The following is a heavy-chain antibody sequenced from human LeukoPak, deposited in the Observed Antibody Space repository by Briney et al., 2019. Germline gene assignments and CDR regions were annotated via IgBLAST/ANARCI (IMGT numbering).Heavy chain of an antibody. J-gene: IGHJ5*02. D-gene: IGHD3-3*01. CDR2: IYYSGST. CDR1: GGSISSYY. CDR3: ARLDYDFWSEA. Sequence: TETLSLTCTVSGGSISSYYWSWIRQPPGKGLEWIGYIYYSGSTNYNPSLKSRVTISVDTSKNQFSLKLSSVTAADTAVYYCARLDYDFWSEAWGQGTLVTVSS. V-gene: IGHV4-59*12.